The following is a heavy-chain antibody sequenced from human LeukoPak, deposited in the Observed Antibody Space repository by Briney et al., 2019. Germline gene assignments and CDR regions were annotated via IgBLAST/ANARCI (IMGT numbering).Heavy chain of an antibody. CDR1: GFTFSSYA. CDR3: ATSITMVWGVIIKGIDY. CDR2: ISYDGSNK. J-gene: IGHJ4*02. V-gene: IGHV3-30-3*01. D-gene: IGHD3-10*01. Sequence: GRSLRLSCAASGFTFSSYAMHWVRQAPGKGLEWVAVISYDGSNKYYADSVKGRFTISRDNSKNTLYLQMNSLRAEDTAVYYCATSITMVWGVIIKGIDYWGQGTLATVSS.